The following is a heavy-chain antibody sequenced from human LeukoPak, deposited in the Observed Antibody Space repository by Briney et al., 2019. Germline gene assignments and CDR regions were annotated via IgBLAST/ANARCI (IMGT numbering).Heavy chain of an antibody. V-gene: IGHV4-59*01. CDR1: GGSISSYY. Sequence: SETLSLTCTVSGGSISSYYWSWIRQPPGKGLEWIGYIYYSGSNNYNPSLKSRVTISVDTSKNQFSLKLSSATAAGTAVYYCARVGFGELLSPFDYWGQGTLVTVSP. D-gene: IGHD3-10*01. J-gene: IGHJ4*02. CDR2: IYYSGSN. CDR3: ARVGFGELLSPFDY.